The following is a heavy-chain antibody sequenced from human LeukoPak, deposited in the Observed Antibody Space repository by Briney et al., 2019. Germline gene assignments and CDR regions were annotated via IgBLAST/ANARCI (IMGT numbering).Heavy chain of an antibody. CDR2: IYYSGST. CDR1: GDSISTSNSY. Sequence: PSETLSLTCTVSGDSISTSNSYWGWIRQPPGKGLEWIGSIYYSGSTYYNPSLKSRVTISVDTSKNQFSLKLSSVTAADTAVYYCARLGYCSGGSCYMGYYYYYMDVWGKGTTVTISS. V-gene: IGHV4-39*01. CDR3: ARLGYCSGGSCYMGYYYYYMDV. D-gene: IGHD2-15*01. J-gene: IGHJ6*03.